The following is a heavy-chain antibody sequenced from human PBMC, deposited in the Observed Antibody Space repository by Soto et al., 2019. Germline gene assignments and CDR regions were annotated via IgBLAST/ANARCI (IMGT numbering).Heavy chain of an antibody. Sequence: SETLSLTWTVSGGSVSSGSYYWSWIRQHPGKGLEWIGYIYYSGSTNYNPSLKSRVTISVDTSKNQFSLKLSSVTAADTAVYYCARGIEGWYQGRYYYGMDVWGQGTTVTVSS. CDR2: IYYSGST. V-gene: IGHV4-61*01. CDR1: GGSVSSGSYY. CDR3: ARGIEGWYQGRYYYGMDV. J-gene: IGHJ6*02. D-gene: IGHD6-19*01.